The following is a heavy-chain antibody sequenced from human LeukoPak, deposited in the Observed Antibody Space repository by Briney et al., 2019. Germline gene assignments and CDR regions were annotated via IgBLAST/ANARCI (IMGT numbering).Heavy chain of an antibody. CDR2: IKSKTDGGTT. Sequence: GGSLRLSCAASGFTFSNAWMSWVRQAPGKGLEWVGRIKSKTDGGTTDYAAPVKGGFTISRDDSKNTLYLQMNSLKTEDTAVYYCTTTPPDYDFWSGPPVWGQGTMVTVSS. CDR3: TTTPPDYDFWSGPPV. CDR1: GFTFSNAW. J-gene: IGHJ3*01. V-gene: IGHV3-15*01. D-gene: IGHD3-3*01.